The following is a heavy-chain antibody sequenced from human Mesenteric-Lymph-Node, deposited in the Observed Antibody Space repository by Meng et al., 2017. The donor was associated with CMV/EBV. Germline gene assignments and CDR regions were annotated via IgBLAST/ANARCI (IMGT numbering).Heavy chain of an antibody. CDR1: GFTLNNYI. Sequence: LSLTCAASGFTLNNYIMNWVRQAPGKGLEWVSAISVSGGTTYYADSVKGRFTISRDNSKNTLYLQMNSLRAEDTAVYYCARAFDTSGYYRYFDYWGQGILVTVSS. V-gene: IGHV3-23*01. CDR2: ISVSGGTT. D-gene: IGHD3-22*01. J-gene: IGHJ4*02. CDR3: ARAFDTSGYYRYFDY.